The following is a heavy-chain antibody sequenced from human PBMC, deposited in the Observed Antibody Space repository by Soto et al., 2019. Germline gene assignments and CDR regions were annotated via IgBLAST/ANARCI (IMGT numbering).Heavy chain of an antibody. CDR2: ISSGSNTI. J-gene: IGHJ4*02. D-gene: IGHD4-17*01. V-gene: IGHV3-48*02. CDR3: VSGPYGVVY. Sequence: EVQLVESGGGLVQPGGSLRLSCAASGITFSSYSMNWVRQAPGKGLEWVSYISSGSNTIYYADSVKGRFTISRDNAKNSLYMQMNSLRDEDAAVYYCVSGPYGVVYWGQGTQVTVSS. CDR1: GITFSSYS.